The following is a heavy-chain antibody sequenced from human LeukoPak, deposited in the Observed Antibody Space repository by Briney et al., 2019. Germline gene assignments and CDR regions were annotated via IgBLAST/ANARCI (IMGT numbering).Heavy chain of an antibody. J-gene: IGHJ6*03. CDR1: GYTFTSYD. D-gene: IGHD3-3*01. CDR3: AREVRRVYDFWSGYRRRGMDV. Sequence: ASVKVSCKASGYTFTSYDINWVRQATGQGLEWMGWMNPNSGNTGYAQKFQGRVTMTRNTSISTAYMELSSLRSEDTAVYYCAREVRRVYDFWSGYRRRGMDVWGKGTTVTVSS. V-gene: IGHV1-8*01. CDR2: MNPNSGNT.